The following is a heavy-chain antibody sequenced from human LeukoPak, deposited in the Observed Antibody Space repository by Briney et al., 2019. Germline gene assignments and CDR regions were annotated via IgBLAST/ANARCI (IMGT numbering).Heavy chain of an antibody. Sequence: SETLSLTCTVSGGSISSSNYYWGWVRQPPGKALEWIGSINYSGSTYYNPSLKSRVTISVDTSKNQFSLKLSSVTAADTAVYYCARRRFVRGPDVVNPFDYWGQGTLVSVSS. CDR3: ARRRFVRGPDVVNPFDY. CDR1: GGSISSSNYY. D-gene: IGHD2-8*01. CDR2: INYSGST. V-gene: IGHV4-39*01. J-gene: IGHJ4*02.